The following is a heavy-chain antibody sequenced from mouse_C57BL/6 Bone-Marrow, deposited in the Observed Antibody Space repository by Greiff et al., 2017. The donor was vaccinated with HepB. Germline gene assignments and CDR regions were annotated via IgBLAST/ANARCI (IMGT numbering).Heavy chain of an antibody. CDR2: IDPSDSYT. CDR1: GYTFTSYW. Sequence: QVQLQQPGAELVMPGASVKLSCKASGYTFTSYWMHWVKQRPGQGLEWIGEIDPSDSYTNYNQKFKGKSTLTVDKSSSTAYMQLNSLTSVDSAVYYCASLHWAYYYAMDYWGQGTSVTVSS. CDR3: ASLHWAYYYAMDY. V-gene: IGHV1-69*01. D-gene: IGHD4-1*01. J-gene: IGHJ4*01.